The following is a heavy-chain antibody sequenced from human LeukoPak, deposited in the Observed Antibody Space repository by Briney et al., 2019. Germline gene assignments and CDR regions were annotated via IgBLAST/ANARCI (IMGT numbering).Heavy chain of an antibody. CDR3: TRDAFSGSYSSVFWFDP. V-gene: IGHV3-49*04. CDR2: IRSKAYGGTT. D-gene: IGHD1-26*01. CDR1: GFTFGDYA. Sequence: GGSLRLSCTASGFTFGDYAMSRVRQAPGKGLEWVVFIRSKAYGGTTEYAASVKGRFTFSRDDSKSIAYLQMNSLKTEDTAVYYCTRDAFSGSYSSVFWFDPWGQGTLVTVSS. J-gene: IGHJ5*02.